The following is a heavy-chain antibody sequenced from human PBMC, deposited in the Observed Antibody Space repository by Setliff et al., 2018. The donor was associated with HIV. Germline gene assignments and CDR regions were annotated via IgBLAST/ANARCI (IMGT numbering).Heavy chain of an antibody. J-gene: IGHJ4*02. CDR1: GFTFSTHA. CDR2: FSAGGSRI. Sequence: PGGSLRLSCAASGFTFSTHAMTWVRQAPGKGLEWVSVFSAGGSRIFYSDSVKGRFTISRDNSKNTLYLQMNSLTAEDTAVYYCAKVDNGHCTSASCRDFDYWGQGTLVTVS. V-gene: IGHV3-23*01. CDR3: AKVDNGHCTSASCRDFDY. D-gene: IGHD2-2*03.